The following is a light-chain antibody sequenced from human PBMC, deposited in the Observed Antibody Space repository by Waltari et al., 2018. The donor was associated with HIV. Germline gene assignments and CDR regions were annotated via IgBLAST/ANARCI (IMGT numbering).Light chain of an antibody. J-gene: IGLJ2*01. CDR3: NSRDSSGNRLVV. V-gene: IGLV3-19*01. CDR1: SLRNYY. Sequence: SSEVTQDPAVSVALGQTVRITCHGASLRNYYPTWYQQKPGQAPVLVIYGKNNRPSGIPDRFSGSTSGNTASLTITGAQAEDEADYYCNSRDSSGNRLVVFGGGTKLTVL. CDR2: GKN.